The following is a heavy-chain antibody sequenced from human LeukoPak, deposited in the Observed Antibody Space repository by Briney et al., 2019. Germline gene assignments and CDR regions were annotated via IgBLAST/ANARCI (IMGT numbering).Heavy chain of an antibody. CDR3: ARVLRYFDWLPFGY. J-gene: IGHJ4*02. Sequence: SETLSLTCTVSGGSISSSSYYWGWIRQPPGKGLEWIGSIYDSGSTYYNPSLKSRVTISVDTSKNQFSLNLSSVPAADTAVYYCARVLRYFDWLPFGYWGQGTLVTVSS. CDR2: IYDSGST. CDR1: GGSISSSSYY. D-gene: IGHD3-9*01. V-gene: IGHV4-39*07.